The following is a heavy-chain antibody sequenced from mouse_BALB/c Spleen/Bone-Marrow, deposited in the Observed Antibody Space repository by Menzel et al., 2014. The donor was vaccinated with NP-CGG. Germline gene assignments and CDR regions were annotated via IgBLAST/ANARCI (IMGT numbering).Heavy chain of an antibody. Sequence: QVQLQQSGAELVRPGASVKLSCRASGYTFTTYWIHWVKRRPGQGLEWIGNIYPSDSYTNYNQKFKDKATLTVDKSSSTAYMQLSSPTSEDSAVYYCTRWDGNYLYWYFDVWGAGTTVTVSS. CDR1: GYTFTTYW. D-gene: IGHD2-1*01. CDR3: TRWDGNYLYWYFDV. J-gene: IGHJ1*01. CDR2: IYPSDSYT. V-gene: IGHV1-69*02.